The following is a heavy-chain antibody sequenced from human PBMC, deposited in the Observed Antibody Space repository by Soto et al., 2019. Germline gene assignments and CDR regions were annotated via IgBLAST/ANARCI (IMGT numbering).Heavy chain of an antibody. Sequence: GVSLRLSCAASGFTFSSYAMGWVRQGPGKGLEWVAVVSIGGSTHYADSVRGRFTISRDNSKNTLSLQMNSLTAEDTAVYYCAISIAAAFDYCGQGTLVTVSA. V-gene: IGHV3-23*01. J-gene: IGHJ4*02. CDR2: VSIGGST. CDR1: GFTFSSYA. CDR3: AISIAAAFDY. D-gene: IGHD6-13*01.